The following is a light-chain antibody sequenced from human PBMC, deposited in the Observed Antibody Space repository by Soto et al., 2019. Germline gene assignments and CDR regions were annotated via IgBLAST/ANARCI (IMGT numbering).Light chain of an antibody. CDR2: SNN. CDR3: AAWDESLNGRVV. CDR1: SSNIGSNT. Sequence: QSVLTQPPSASGTPGQRVTISCTGRSSNIGSNTVNWYQQLPGTAPKLLIYSNNQRPSGVPDRFSGSKSGTSASLAISGLQSQDEADYYCAAWDESLNGRVVFGGGTKLTVL. V-gene: IGLV1-44*01. J-gene: IGLJ2*01.